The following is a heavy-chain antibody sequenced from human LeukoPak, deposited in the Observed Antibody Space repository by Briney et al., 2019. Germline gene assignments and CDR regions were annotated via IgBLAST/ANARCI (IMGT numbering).Heavy chain of an antibody. CDR1: GGSFSGYY. D-gene: IGHD2-8*01. CDR2: INHSGST. Sequence: SETLSLTCAVYGGSFSGYYWSWIRQPPGEGLEWIGEINHSGSTNYNPSLKSRVTISVDTSKNQFSLKLSSVTAADTAVYYCARGLTNLPPGGYWGQGTLVTVSS. J-gene: IGHJ4*02. V-gene: IGHV4-34*01. CDR3: ARGLTNLPPGGY.